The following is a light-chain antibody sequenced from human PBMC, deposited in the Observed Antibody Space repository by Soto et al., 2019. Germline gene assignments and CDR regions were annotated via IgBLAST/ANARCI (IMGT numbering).Light chain of an antibody. CDR2: GNI. Sequence: QSVLTQPPSVSVAPGQRVTISCTGSSSNIGAGYDVHWYQQRPGTAPKLLIFGNINRPSGVPDRFSGSKSGTSASLAITELQAEDEGDYYCQSYDSTLSARYVFGTGTKVTVL. V-gene: IGLV1-40*01. CDR3: QSYDSTLSARYV. CDR1: SSNIGAGYD. J-gene: IGLJ1*01.